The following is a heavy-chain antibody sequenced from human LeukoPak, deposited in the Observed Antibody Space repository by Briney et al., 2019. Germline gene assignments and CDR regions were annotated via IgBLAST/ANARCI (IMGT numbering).Heavy chain of an antibody. D-gene: IGHD3-10*01. Sequence: SETLSLTCTVSGGSISSYYWSWIRQPPGKGLEWIGHIYYSGSTNYNPSLKSRITISVDTSKNQFSLKLSSATAADTAVYYCARGSAGWFGELFDYWGQGTLVTVSS. CDR3: ARGSAGWFGELFDY. V-gene: IGHV4-59*01. CDR1: GGSISSYY. CDR2: IYYSGST. J-gene: IGHJ4*02.